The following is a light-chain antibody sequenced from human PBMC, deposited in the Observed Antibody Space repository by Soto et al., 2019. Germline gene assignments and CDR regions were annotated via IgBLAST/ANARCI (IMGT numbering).Light chain of an antibody. V-gene: IGLV2-14*01. J-gene: IGLJ2*01. CDR3: SSSAGFSIVV. Sequence: QSALTQPASVSGSPGQSITISCTGTSSDVGGSNYVSWYQQHPGKAPKLMIYDVHNRPSGISNRFSGSKSGNTASLTISGLQAEDEADYYCSSSAGFSIVVFGGGTKLTVL. CDR1: SSDVGGSNY. CDR2: DVH.